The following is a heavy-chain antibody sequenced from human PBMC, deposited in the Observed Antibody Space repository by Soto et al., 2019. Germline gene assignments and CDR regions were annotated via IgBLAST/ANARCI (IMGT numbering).Heavy chain of an antibody. J-gene: IGHJ5*02. CDR2: ISWNNNK. CDR1: GFSLNSTGVG. D-gene: IGHD3-10*01. CDR3: AHRRLVRGSNWFDP. V-gene: IGHV2-5*01. Sequence: QITLKESGPTLVKPTQTLTLTCTFSGFSLNSTGVGVRWIRQPPGKALEWLALISWNNNKLYSPSLRTRLSITKDTSKNQVVLTVTNMDPEDTGTYYCAHRRLVRGSNWFDPWGQGTLVIVSS.